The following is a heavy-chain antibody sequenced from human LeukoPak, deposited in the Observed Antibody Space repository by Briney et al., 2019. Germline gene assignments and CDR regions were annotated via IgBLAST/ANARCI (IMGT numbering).Heavy chain of an antibody. J-gene: IGHJ4*02. D-gene: IGHD5/OR15-5a*01. CDR2: IYYSGST. V-gene: IGHV4-31*11. CDR3: AREVSTGRNFDC. Sequence: SSETLSLTCAVYGGSFSGYYWSWIRQHPGKGLEWIGYIYYSGSTSYNPSLKSRVTISVDTSKKQFSLNLTSVTAADTAVYYCAREVSTGRNFDCWGQGTLVTVSS. CDR1: GGSFSGYY.